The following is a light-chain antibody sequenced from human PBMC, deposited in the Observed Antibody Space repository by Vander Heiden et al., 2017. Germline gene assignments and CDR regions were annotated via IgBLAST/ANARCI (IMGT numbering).Light chain of an antibody. V-gene: IGLV2-8*01. Sequence: QSALPQPPSASGSPGPSVTVSCTGTSSDVGGYSYVSWYQQHPGKAPKLLIYEVTKRPSGVPDRFSGSKSGNTASLTVSGLQAEDEADYYCSSYGGSNNYVFGSGTKVTVL. CDR1: SSDVGGYSY. CDR2: EVT. J-gene: IGLJ1*01. CDR3: SSYGGSNNYV.